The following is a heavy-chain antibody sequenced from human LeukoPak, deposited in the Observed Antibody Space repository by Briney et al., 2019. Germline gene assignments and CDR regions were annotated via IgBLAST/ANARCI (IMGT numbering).Heavy chain of an antibody. CDR2: ISGGGDSA. J-gene: IGHJ4*02. V-gene: IGHV3-23*01. CDR3: PRKYDSSGYFDY. D-gene: IGHD3-22*01. CDR1: GFSFSGYA. Sequence: GGSLRLSCIASGFSFSGYAMSWVRQAPGKGLEWVSAISGGGDSAYYADSVQGRFTISRDNSKNTLYLQMNSLRAEDTAVYYCPRKYDSSGYFDYWGQETLVTVSS.